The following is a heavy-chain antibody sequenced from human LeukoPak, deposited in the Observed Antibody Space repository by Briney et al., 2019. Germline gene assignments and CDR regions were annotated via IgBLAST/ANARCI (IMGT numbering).Heavy chain of an antibody. J-gene: IGHJ4*02. D-gene: IGHD6-13*01. CDR3: SGHGSSSY. CDR1: GFTVSNNG. V-gene: IGHV3-23*01. Sequence: PGGSLRLSCAASGFTVSNNGLSWFRQAPGKGLEWVSDISGSGYTYYAESVKGWFTISRDNSKNTLYLQMNSLRAEDTALYYASGHGSSSYWGQGTLVAVSS. CDR2: ISGSGYT.